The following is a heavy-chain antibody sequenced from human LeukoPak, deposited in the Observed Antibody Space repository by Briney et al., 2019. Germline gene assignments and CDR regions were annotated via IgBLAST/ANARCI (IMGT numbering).Heavy chain of an antibody. CDR1: GFTFSSYW. CDR2: IKQDGSEK. D-gene: IGHD2-2*01. J-gene: IGHJ6*04. CDR3: ARVGLRYCSSTSCTGGMDV. Sequence: GGSLRLSCAASGFTFSSYWMSWVRQAPGKGLEWVANIKQDGSEKYYVDSVKGRFTISRDNAKNSLYLQMNSLRAEDTAVYYCARVGLRYCSSTSCTGGMDVWGKGTTGTVSS. V-gene: IGHV3-7*01.